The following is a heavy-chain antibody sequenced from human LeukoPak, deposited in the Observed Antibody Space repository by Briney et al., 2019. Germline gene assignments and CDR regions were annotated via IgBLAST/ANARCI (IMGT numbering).Heavy chain of an antibody. V-gene: IGHV4-39*07. CDR1: GGSISSSSYY. D-gene: IGHD3-10*01. CDR2: IYYSGST. J-gene: IGHJ4*02. Sequence: SETLSLTCTVSGGSISSSSYYWGWIRQPPGKGLEWIGSIYYSGSTYYNPSLKSRVTISVDTSKNQFSLKLSSVTVADTAVYYCARARGPDYYGSGSHFDYWGQGTLVTVSS. CDR3: ARARGPDYYGSGSHFDY.